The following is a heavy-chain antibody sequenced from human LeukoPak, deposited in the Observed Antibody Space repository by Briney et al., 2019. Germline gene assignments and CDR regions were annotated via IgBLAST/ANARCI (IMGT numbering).Heavy chain of an antibody. Sequence: PGGSLRLPCAASGFTFSDYYMSWIRQAPGKGLEWVSYISSSGSTIYYGDSVKGRFTISRDNAKKSLCLQMNSLRAEDTAVYYCARVVLAVAATGGRYFDYWGQGTLLTVSS. CDR1: GFTFSDYY. CDR3: ARVVLAVAATGGRYFDY. V-gene: IGHV3-11*01. J-gene: IGHJ4*02. D-gene: IGHD6-19*01. CDR2: ISSSGSTI.